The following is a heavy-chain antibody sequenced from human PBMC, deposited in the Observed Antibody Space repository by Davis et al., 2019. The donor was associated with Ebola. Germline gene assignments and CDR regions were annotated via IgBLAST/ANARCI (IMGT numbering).Heavy chain of an antibody. J-gene: IGHJ4*02. V-gene: IGHV3-9*02. CDR1: RHTSPAYG. CDR2: LSSNGGSK. D-gene: IGHD6-13*01. CDR3: ARVNVLAAGSFDF. Sequence: GGSLRPSCTASRHTSPAYGMHCVRQTQHLGIEWVPGLSSNGGSKDYADSVKGRFTISSANAKNSLYLQMNILKPEDTAFYYCARVNVLAAGSFDFWGQGTRVTVSA.